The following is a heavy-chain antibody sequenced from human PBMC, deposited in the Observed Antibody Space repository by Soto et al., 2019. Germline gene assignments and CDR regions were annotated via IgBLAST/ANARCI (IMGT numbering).Heavy chain of an antibody. CDR1: GGTFSSYT. Sequence: SVKVSCKASGGTFSSYTISWVRQAPGQGLEWMGGIIPIFGTANYAQKFQGRVTITADKSTSTAYMELSSLRSEDTAVYYCARSHSRYNYYGMDVWGQGTTVTVS. J-gene: IGHJ6*02. CDR3: ARSHSRYNYYGMDV. V-gene: IGHV1-69*06. CDR2: IIPIFGTA.